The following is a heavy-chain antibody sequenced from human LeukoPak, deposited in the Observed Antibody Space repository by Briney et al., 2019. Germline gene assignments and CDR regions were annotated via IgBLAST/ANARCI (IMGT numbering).Heavy chain of an antibody. D-gene: IGHD4-17*01. CDR1: GFTVSTNY. CDR2: IYSGGTT. V-gene: IGHV3-53*01. Sequence: GGSLRLSCAASGFTVSTNYMNWVRQAPGKGLEWVSVIYSGGTTYYADSVRGRFSISRDTSKNTLYLQMNSLRAEDTAVYYCAIERDYGDSAHRGPFDYWGQGTLVTVSS. J-gene: IGHJ4*02. CDR3: AIERDYGDSAHRGPFDY.